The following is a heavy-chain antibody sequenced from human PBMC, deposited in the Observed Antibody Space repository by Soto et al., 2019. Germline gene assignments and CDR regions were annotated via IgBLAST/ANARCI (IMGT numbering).Heavy chain of an antibody. CDR1: EFTFSTYA. Sequence: EVQLLESGGGLVQPGGSLRLSCAASEFTFSTYAMSWVRQAPGKGLEWVATIRGSGGNTHYSDSVKGRFTTSRDNSENTVYLQMNSLRAEDTAVYYCARVKAQILSSGWYGGDDLWGHGTMVTVSS. J-gene: IGHJ3*01. CDR3: ARVKAQILSSGWYGGDDL. D-gene: IGHD6-19*01. CDR2: IRGSGGNT. V-gene: IGHV3-23*01.